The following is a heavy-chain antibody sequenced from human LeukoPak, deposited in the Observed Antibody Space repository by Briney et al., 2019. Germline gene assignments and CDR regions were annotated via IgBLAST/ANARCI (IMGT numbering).Heavy chain of an antibody. V-gene: IGHV1-2*02. Sequence: ASVKVSCKASGYTFTDYYMHWVRQAPGQGLEWMGWIDPNRGGTKYAQRFQGRVTMTRDTSITTAYMELSRLRSDDTAVYYCARGGPSPTTVTSNWYFDLWGRGTLVTVSS. D-gene: IGHD4-11*01. CDR1: GYTFTDYY. CDR3: ARGGPSPTTVTSNWYFDL. J-gene: IGHJ2*01. CDR2: IDPNRGGT.